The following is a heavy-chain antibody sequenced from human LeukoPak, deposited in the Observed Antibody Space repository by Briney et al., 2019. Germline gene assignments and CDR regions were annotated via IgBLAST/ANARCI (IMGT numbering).Heavy chain of an antibody. J-gene: IGHJ6*03. CDR3: AREGAAPMYYYYVDV. CDR2: INYSGST. V-gene: IGHV4-59*01. D-gene: IGHD2-2*01. CDR1: GGSISNCY. Sequence: SETPSLTCTVSGGSISNCYWSWIRQPPGKGLEWIGYINYSGSTNYNPSLKSRVTISLDTSKNQFSLKLNSVTAADTAVYYCAREGAAPMYYYYVDVWGKGTTVTVSS.